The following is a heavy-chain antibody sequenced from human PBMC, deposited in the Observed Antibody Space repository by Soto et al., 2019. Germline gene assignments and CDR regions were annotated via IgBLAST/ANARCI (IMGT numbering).Heavy chain of an antibody. J-gene: IGHJ5*02. CDR1: GGSVSSGDYY. CDR3: ANFAVDRSMLYWLDP. Sequence: SETLSLTCTVSGGSVSSGDYYWSWIRQPPGKGLEWIGYIYYSGNTNYNPSLKSRVIISVDTSKNLFSLKLTSVTAADTAVYYCANFAVDRSMLYWLDPWGQGTLVTVSS. D-gene: IGHD2-8*01. V-gene: IGHV4-61*08. CDR2: IYYSGNT.